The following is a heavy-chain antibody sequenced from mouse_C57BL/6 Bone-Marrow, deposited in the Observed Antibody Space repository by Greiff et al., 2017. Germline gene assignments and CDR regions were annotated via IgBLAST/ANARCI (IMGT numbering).Heavy chain of an antibody. CDR1: GYTFTSYT. V-gene: IGHV1-4*01. CDR2: INPSSGYT. Sequence: QVQLKQSGAELARPGASVKMSCKASGYTFTSYTMHWVKQRPGQGLEWIGYINPSSGYTKYNQKFKDKATLTADKYSSTAYMQLSSLTSEDSAVYYCARGGGFAYWGQGTLVTGSA. J-gene: IGHJ3*01. CDR3: ARGGGFAY.